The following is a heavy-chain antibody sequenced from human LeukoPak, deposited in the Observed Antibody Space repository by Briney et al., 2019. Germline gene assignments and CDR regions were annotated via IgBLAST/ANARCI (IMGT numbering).Heavy chain of an antibody. J-gene: IGHJ4*02. CDR1: GFTFANYA. V-gene: IGHV3-23*01. CDR2: ITSSGADS. Sequence: PGGSLRLSCAASGFTFANYAMNWVRQAPGKGLEWVAVITSSGADSYYSDSVRGRFTISRDNSKNTLYLQMNSLRAEDTAVYYCARGLGLPNWGQGTLVTVSS. CDR3: ARGLGLPN.